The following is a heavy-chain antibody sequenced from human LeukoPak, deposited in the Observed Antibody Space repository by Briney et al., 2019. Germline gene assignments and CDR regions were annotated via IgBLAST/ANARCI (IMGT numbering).Heavy chain of an antibody. V-gene: IGHV3-33*01. CDR3: ARVASYGYFDY. Sequence: GGSLRLSCAASGFTFSSYGMHWVRQAPGRGLEWVAVIWYDGSNKYYADSVKGRFTISRDNSKNTLYLQMNSLRAEDTAVYYCARVASYGYFDYWGQGTLVTISS. CDR1: GFTFSSYG. D-gene: IGHD5-18*01. CDR2: IWYDGSNK. J-gene: IGHJ4*02.